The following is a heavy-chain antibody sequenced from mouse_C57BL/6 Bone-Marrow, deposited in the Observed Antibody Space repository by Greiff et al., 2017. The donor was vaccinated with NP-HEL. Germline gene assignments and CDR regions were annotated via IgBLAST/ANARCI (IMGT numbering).Heavy chain of an antibody. J-gene: IGHJ1*03. CDR3: TTLDGYGDWYFDV. V-gene: IGHV14-4*01. D-gene: IGHD2-2*01. CDR2: IDPENGDT. CDR1: GFNIKDDY. Sequence: EVQLVGSGAELVRPGASVKLSCTASGFNIKDDYMHWVKQRPEQGLEWIGWIDPENGDTEYASKFQGKATITADTSSNTAYLQLSSLTSEDTAVYYCTTLDGYGDWYFDVWGTGTTVTVSS.